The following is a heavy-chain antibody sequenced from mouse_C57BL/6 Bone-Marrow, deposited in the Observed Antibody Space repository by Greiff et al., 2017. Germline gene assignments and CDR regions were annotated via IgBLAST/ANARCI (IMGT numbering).Heavy chain of an antibody. J-gene: IGHJ4*01. CDR1: GYTFTNYW. CDR2: IYPGGGYT. CDR3: ARFALGRYAMDY. V-gene: IGHV1-63*01. Sequence: VQGVESGAELVRPGTSVKMSCKASGYTFTNYWIGWAKQRPGHGLEWIGDIYPGGGYTNYNEKFKGKATLTSDKSSSTAYMQFSSLTSEDSAIYYCARFALGRYAMDYWGQGTSVTVSS. D-gene: IGHD4-1*01.